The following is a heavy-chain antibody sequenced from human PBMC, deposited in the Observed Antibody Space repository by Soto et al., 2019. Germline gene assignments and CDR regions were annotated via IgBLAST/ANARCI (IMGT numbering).Heavy chain of an antibody. J-gene: IGHJ5*02. D-gene: IGHD6-25*01. Sequence: QVQLQQWGAGLLKPSETLSLTCAVYGGSFSGYYWSWIRQPPGKGLEWIGEINHSGSTNYNPSLKSRVTISVDTSKNQFSQKLSSVTAADTAVYYCARGAAVDPWGQGTLVTVSS. CDR2: INHSGST. CDR3: ARGAAVDP. V-gene: IGHV4-34*01. CDR1: GGSFSGYY.